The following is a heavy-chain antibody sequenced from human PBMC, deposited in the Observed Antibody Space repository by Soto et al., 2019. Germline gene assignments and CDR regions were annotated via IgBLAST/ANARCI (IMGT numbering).Heavy chain of an antibody. CDR2: ISSSGSYI. Sequence: GGSLRLSCAASGFTFSNYNMNWVRQTPGKGLEWVSFISSSGSYIYYADSVKGRFTISRDNAKNSLYLQMNSLRADDTAVYYCARDWGGWLQLSHGYWGQGTLVTVSS. V-gene: IGHV3-21*01. J-gene: IGHJ4*02. CDR3: ARDWGGWLQLSHGY. D-gene: IGHD5-12*01. CDR1: GFTFSNYN.